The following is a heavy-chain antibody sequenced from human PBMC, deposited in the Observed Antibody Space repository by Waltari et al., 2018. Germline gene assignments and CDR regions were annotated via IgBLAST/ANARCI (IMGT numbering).Heavy chain of an antibody. CDR3: ARAYYDFWSGWHDAFDI. J-gene: IGHJ3*02. D-gene: IGHD3-3*01. V-gene: IGHV1-2*02. CDR2: INPNSGGT. Sequence: QVQLVQSGAEVKKPGASVKVSCKASGYTFTGYYMHWVRQAPGQGLEWMGWINPNSGGTNFAQKFQGRVTMTRDTSISTAYMELGRLRSDDTAVYYCARAYYDFWSGWHDAFDIWGQGTMVTVSS. CDR1: GYTFTGYY.